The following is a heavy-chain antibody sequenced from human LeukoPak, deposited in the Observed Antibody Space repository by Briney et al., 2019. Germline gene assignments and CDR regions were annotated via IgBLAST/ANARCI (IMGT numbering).Heavy chain of an antibody. J-gene: IGHJ4*02. CDR1: GFTLSNAW. V-gene: IGHV3-21*01. D-gene: IGHD3-10*02. CDR2: ISSSSSYI. Sequence: GGSLRLSCAASGFTLSNAWMKWVRQAPGKGLEWVSFISSSSSYIYYADSLKGRFTISRDNAKNSLYLQMNSLRAEDTAVYYCARGTMFPYYFDYWGQGTLVTVSS. CDR3: ARGTMFPYYFDY.